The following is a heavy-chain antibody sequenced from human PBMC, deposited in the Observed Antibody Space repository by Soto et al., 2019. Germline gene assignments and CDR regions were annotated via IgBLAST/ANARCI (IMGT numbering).Heavy chain of an antibody. CDR3: AHRVLRTVFGLVTTTAIYFDF. Sequence: QITLKESGPTVVKPTETLTLTCTFSGFSLTTSGVGVGWVRQSPGKAPEWLALIYWDDDKRYSTSLNSRLIITKDTSKTHVVLTMANVDPADTATYYCAHRVLRTVFGLVTTTAIYFDFWGPGTPVVVSS. D-gene: IGHD3-3*01. CDR1: GFSLTTSGVG. CDR2: IYWDDDK. J-gene: IGHJ4*02. V-gene: IGHV2-5*02.